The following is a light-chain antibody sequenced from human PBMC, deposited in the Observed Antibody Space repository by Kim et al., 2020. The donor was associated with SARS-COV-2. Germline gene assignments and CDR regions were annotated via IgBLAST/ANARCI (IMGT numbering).Light chain of an antibody. V-gene: IGLV1-44*01. J-gene: IGLJ3*02. CDR3: AAWDDSLNGRGV. Sequence: QSVLTQPPSASGAPGQRVTISCSGSTSNIGSNTVNWYRQVPGTAPKLLIFDNNQRPSGVSDRFSGSKSGTSASLVIRGLQSEDEADYYCAAWDDSLNGRGVFGGGTQLTVL. CDR1: TSNIGSNT. CDR2: DNN.